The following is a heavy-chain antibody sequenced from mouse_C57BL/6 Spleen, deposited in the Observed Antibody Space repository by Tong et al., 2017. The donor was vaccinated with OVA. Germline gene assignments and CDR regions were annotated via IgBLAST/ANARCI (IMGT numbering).Heavy chain of an antibody. Sequence: EVQLQESGPELAKLGASVKMSCKASGYTLTDYNIHWVKQSHGKSLEWIGYINPNNGGTSYNQKFKGKATLTVNKSTRTAYMELRSVTSEDSAVYYCARSWGITTAPYYFDNWGQGTTLTVTS. CDR1: GYTLTDYN. V-gene: IGHV1-22*01. J-gene: IGHJ2*01. CDR3: ARSWGITTAPYYFDN. CDR2: INPNNGGT. D-gene: IGHD1-1*01.